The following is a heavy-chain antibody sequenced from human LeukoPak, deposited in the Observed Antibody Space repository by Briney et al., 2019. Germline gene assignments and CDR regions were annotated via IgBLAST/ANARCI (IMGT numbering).Heavy chain of an antibody. D-gene: IGHD4-17*01. Sequence: KPSETLSLTCTVSGGSISSSTYYWRWIRQPPGKGLEWIGSIYYSGSNYYNPSLKSRVPIFVDTSKNQFSLKLTSVTAADTAVYYCARRTTVRAFDIWGQGTMVTVSS. CDR3: ARRTTVRAFDI. CDR2: IYYSGSN. CDR1: GGSISSSTYY. J-gene: IGHJ3*02. V-gene: IGHV4-39*01.